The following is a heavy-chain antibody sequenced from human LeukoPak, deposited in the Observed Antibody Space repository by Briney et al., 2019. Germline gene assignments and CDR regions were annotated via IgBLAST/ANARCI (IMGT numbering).Heavy chain of an antibody. CDR3: AKLWEWALRFQH. V-gene: IGHV3-53*01. CDR2: IYSGART. CDR1: GFTVSSNY. J-gene: IGHJ1*01. D-gene: IGHD1-26*01. Sequence: GGSLRLSCAASGFTVSSNYMSGVRQAPGGGVEWVSLIYSGARTSQPDSVKGRFTISRDNSKNTLYLQMNSLRAEDTAVYYCAKLWEWALRFQHWGQGTLVTVSS.